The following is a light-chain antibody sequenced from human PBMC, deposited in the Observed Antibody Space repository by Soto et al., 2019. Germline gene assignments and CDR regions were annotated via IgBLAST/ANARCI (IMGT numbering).Light chain of an antibody. CDR2: AAS. J-gene: IGKJ2*02. CDR3: QQSYSTPRT. V-gene: IGKV1-39*01. CDR1: QSISTY. Sequence: DIQMTQSPSSLSASVGDRVTITCRASQSISTYLNWYQQKVGKAPKLLIYAASSLQRGVPSRFSGSGSGPDFTLTISSLQPEDFATYYCQQSYSTPRTFVQGTKLEIK.